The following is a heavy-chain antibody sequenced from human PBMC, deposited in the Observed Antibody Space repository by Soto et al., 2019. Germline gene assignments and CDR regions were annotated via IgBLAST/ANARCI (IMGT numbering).Heavy chain of an antibody. J-gene: IGHJ4*02. CDR2: IIPILGIA. V-gene: IGHV1-69*02. CDR3: AASGTLVVAATLDY. D-gene: IGHD2-15*01. CDR1: GGTFSSYT. Sequence: SVKVSCKASGGTFSSYTISWVRQAPGQGLEWMGRIIPILGIANYAQKFQGRVTITADKSTSTAYMELSSLRSEDTAVYYCAASGTLVVAATLDYWGQGTLVTVSS.